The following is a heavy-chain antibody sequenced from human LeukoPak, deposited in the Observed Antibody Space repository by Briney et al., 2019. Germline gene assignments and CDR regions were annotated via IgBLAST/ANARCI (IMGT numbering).Heavy chain of an antibody. CDR1: GFTFSSYA. CDR2: ISGSGGST. J-gene: IGHJ4*02. D-gene: IGHD7-27*01. V-gene: IGHV3-23*01. CDR3: SKDDQGGELGDFDY. Sequence: GGSLRLSCAASGFTFSSYAMRWVRPAPGKGLEWVSAISGSGGSTYYADSVKGRFTISRDNSKNTLYLQMNSLRAEDTAVYYCSKDDQGGELGDFDYWGQGTLVTVSS.